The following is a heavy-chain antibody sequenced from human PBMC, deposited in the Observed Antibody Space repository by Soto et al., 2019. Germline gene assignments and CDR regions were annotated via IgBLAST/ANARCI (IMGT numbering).Heavy chain of an antibody. CDR1: GGSISSGGYY. CDR2: IYYSGST. CDR3: ARDAPFYGDPGYYGMDV. Sequence: QVQLQESGPGLVKPSQTLSLTCTVSGGSISSGGYYWSWIRQHPGKGLEWIGYIYYSGSTYYNPSLKSRVTISVDTSKNQFSLKLSSVTAADTAVYYCARDAPFYGDPGYYGMDVWGQGTTVTVSS. D-gene: IGHD4-17*01. V-gene: IGHV4-31*03. J-gene: IGHJ6*02.